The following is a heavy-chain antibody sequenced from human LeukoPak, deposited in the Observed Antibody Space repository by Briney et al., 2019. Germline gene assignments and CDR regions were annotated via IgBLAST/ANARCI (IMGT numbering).Heavy chain of an antibody. J-gene: IGHJ5*02. D-gene: IGHD2-15*01. Sequence: SETLSLTCAVSGYYISSGYYWGWIRQPPGKGLEWIGSIYHSGSTYYNPSLKSRVTISVDTSKNQFSLKLSSVTAADTAVYYCARHVGLAWFDPWGQGTLVTVSS. CDR1: GYYISSGYY. CDR2: IYHSGST. CDR3: ARHVGLAWFDP. V-gene: IGHV4-38-2*01.